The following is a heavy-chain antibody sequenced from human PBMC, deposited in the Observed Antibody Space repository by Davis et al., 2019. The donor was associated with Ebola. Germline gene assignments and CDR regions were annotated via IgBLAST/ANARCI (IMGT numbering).Heavy chain of an antibody. Sequence: GESLTISCASSAFTFSSYWMSWVRQAPGKGLEWVANIKQDGSEKYYVDSVKGRFTISKDNAKNSLYLQMNSLRAEDTAVYYCARTSSAIGFDYWGQGTLVTVSS. D-gene: IGHD2-21*01. J-gene: IGHJ4*02. V-gene: IGHV3-7*03. CDR3: ARTSSAIGFDY. CDR1: AFTFSSYW. CDR2: IKQDGSEK.